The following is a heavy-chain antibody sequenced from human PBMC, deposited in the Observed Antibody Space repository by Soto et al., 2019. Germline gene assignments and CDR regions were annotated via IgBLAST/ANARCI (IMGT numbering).Heavy chain of an antibody. D-gene: IGHD1-26*01. Sequence: QVQLVQSGAEVKKPGASVKVSCKASGYTFTSYAIHWVRQAPGQRLEWMAWINAGNGNPRYSRKFQDRVTLTRDTSASTAYMDVSSLTSEDTALYYCARGGDGALIVDWGQGTLVTVSS. J-gene: IGHJ4*02. CDR2: INAGNGNP. CDR1: GYTFTSYA. CDR3: ARGGDGALIVD. V-gene: IGHV1-3*01.